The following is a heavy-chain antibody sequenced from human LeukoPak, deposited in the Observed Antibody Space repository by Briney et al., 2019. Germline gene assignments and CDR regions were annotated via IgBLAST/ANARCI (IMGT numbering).Heavy chain of an antibody. CDR3: AKAALLGSYVYFDY. D-gene: IGHD3-22*01. Sequence: SETLSLTCAVYGGSFSGYYWNWVRQPPGKGLEWIGEINHSGSTNYNPSLNSRVTISVDTSKNQFSLKLSSVTAADTAVFYCAKAALLGSYVYFDYGAREPWSPSPQ. V-gene: IGHV4-34*01. CDR1: GGSFSGYY. J-gene: IGHJ4*02. CDR2: INHSGST.